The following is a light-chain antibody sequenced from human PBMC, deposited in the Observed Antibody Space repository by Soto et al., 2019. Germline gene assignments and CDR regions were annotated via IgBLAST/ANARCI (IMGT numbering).Light chain of an antibody. V-gene: IGKV1-5*01. CDR1: QSMSGW. CDR2: DVS. Sequence: DIQWTHFHSTLSPSLADTVTITCRASQSMSGWLAWHQQKPGKAPKLLIYDVSALKRGVPPRFSGSGSGTEFTLTISRLEPEDFAVYYCQQYGGSPVTFGQGTRLEIK. J-gene: IGKJ5*01. CDR3: QQYGGSPVT.